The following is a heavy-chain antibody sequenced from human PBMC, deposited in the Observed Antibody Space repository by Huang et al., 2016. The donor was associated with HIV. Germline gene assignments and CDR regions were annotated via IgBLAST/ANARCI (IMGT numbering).Heavy chain of an antibody. V-gene: IGHV3-30-3*01. J-gene: IGHJ4*02. CDR3: ARGGILGTSWYRPFDY. CDR2: IVNDGNNM. D-gene: IGHD6-13*01. CDR1: GFDFSSYA. Sequence: QVQLGESGGGVVQPEKSLRLSCAASGFDFSSYAMNWVRQASGKGPQGVAVIVNDGNNMYYSDYVKGRFIISRDNSKNTLYLQMNSLRGEDTAIYYCARGGILGTSWYRPFDYWGQGTLVTVSS.